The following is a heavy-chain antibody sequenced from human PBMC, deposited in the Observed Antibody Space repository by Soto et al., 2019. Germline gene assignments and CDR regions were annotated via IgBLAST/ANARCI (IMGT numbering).Heavy chain of an antibody. D-gene: IGHD5-12*01. CDR1: GFTFSTYA. CDR2: ISSSGSFR. V-gene: IGHV3-21*04. J-gene: IGHJ1*01. CDR3: ARGAPGRDGYNLDFQH. Sequence: GGSLRLSCGASGFTFSTYAMNWVRQAPGKGLEWVSSISSSGSFRYYADSVKGRFTISRDNAKNSLYLQMNSLRAQDTAVYYCARGAPGRDGYNLDFQHWGQGTLVTVS.